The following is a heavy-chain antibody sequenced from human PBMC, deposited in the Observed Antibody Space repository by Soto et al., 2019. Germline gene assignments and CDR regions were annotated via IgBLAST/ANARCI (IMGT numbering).Heavy chain of an antibody. CDR3: GREPISYGMDV. CDR1: GGSIISGSW. Sequence: PSETLSLTCAVSGGSIISGSWWSWVHQPPGKGLEWIGEIYHSGSTNYNPSLKSPVTISVDTSKNQFSLEMTAVTAADTAVYYCGREPISYGMDVWGQGTTVTVSS. J-gene: IGHJ6*02. CDR2: IYHSGST. V-gene: IGHV4-4*02.